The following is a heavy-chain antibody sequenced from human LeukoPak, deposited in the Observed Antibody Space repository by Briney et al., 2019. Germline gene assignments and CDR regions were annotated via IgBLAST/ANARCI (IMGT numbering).Heavy chain of an antibody. CDR3: ASAFWSGYIVY. Sequence: PGGSLRLSCAASGFTFSSYSMNWVRQAPGKGLEWVSSISSSSSYIYYADSVKGRFTISRDNARNSLYLQMNSLRAEDTAVYYCASAFWSGYIVYWGQGTLVTVSS. D-gene: IGHD3-3*01. CDR1: GFTFSSYS. V-gene: IGHV3-21*01. J-gene: IGHJ4*02. CDR2: ISSSSSYI.